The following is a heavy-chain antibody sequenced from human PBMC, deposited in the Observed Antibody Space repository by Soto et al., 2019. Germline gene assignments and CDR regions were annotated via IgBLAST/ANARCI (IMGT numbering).Heavy chain of an antibody. CDR1: GYTFTGYY. Sequence: ASVKVSCKASGYTFTGYYMHWVRQAPGQGLEWMGWINPNSGGTNYAQKFQGWVTMTRDTSISTAYMELSRLRSDDTAVYYCARSSMGPFSAFGYCSGGSCYRIDPWGQGTQVTVSS. V-gene: IGHV1-2*04. CDR3: ARSSMGPFSAFGYCSGGSCYRIDP. D-gene: IGHD2-15*01. J-gene: IGHJ5*02. CDR2: INPNSGGT.